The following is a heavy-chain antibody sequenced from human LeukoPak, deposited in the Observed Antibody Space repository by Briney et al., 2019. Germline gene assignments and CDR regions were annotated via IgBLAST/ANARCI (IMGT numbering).Heavy chain of an antibody. V-gene: IGHV4-59*01. J-gene: IGHJ5*02. CDR3: ARVRRYSGSYWFDP. Sequence: SETLSLTCTVSGGSISSYYWSWIRQPPGKGLEWIGYIDYSGSTNYNPSLKSRVTISVDTSKNQFSLKLSSVTAADTAVYYCARVRRYSGSYWFDPWGQGTLVTVSS. CDR1: GGSISSYY. D-gene: IGHD1-26*01. CDR2: IDYSGST.